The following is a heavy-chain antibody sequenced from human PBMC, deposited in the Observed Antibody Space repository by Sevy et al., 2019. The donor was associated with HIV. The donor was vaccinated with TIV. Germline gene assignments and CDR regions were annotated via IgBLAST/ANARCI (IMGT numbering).Heavy chain of an antibody. D-gene: IGHD2-15*01. J-gene: IGHJ4*02. CDR1: GGSISSYY. CDR2: IYYSGST. Sequence: SETLSLTCTVSGGSISSYYWSWIRQPPGKGLEWIGYIYYSGSTNYNPSLKSRVTISVDTSKNQFSLKLSSVTAADTAVYYCARVWYGGHAHYFDYWGQGTLVTVSS. V-gene: IGHV4-59*13. CDR3: ARVWYGGHAHYFDY.